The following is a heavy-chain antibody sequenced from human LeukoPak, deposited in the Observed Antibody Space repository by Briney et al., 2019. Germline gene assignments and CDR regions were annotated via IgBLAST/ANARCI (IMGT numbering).Heavy chain of an antibody. CDR3: ATIFGXXNPVDY. V-gene: IGHV4-59*01. CDR2: IHYSGTN. J-gene: IGHJ4*01. CDR1: GGSISSYY. Sequence: KPSETLSLTCTVSGGSISSYYWNWIRQPPGKGLEWIGYIHYSGTNYYNPSLKSRVSISVDTSKSQFSLKLTSVTAADTAVYYCATIFGXXNPVDYWGXXTLVTX. D-gene: IGHD3-3*01.